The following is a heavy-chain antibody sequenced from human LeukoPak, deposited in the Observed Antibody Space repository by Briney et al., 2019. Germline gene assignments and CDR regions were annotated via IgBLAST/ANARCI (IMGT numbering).Heavy chain of an antibody. CDR2: IHKSGSTV. J-gene: IGHJ4*02. V-gene: IGHV3-48*01. CDR1: GFTFSSYS. Sequence: GGSLRLSCAASGFTFSSYSMNWVRLAPGKGLEWVSYIHKSGSTVYYADSVRGRFAISRDDAKSSLYLHINSLRAEDTAVYYCTRDPHALDYWGQGTLVTVSS. CDR3: TRDPHALDY.